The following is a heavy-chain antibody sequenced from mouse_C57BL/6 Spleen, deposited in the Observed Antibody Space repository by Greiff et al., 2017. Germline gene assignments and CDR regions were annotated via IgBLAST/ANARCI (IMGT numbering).Heavy chain of an antibody. CDR2: SLPGSGST. V-gene: IGHV1-9*01. CDR1: GYTFTGYW. Sequence: VQLQQSGAELMKPGASVKLSCKATGYTFTGYWIEWVKQRPGHGLEWIGESLPGSGSTNYNEKFKGKATFTADTSSNTDYMQLSSLTTEDSAIYNCARRPYGNYVRYFDYWGQGTTRTVSS. CDR3: ARRPYGNYVRYFDY. J-gene: IGHJ2*01. D-gene: IGHD2-1*01.